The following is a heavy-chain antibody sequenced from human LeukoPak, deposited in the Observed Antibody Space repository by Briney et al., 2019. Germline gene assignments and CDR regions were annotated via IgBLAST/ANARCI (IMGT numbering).Heavy chain of an antibody. V-gene: IGHV1-18*04. CDR1: GYTFTGYY. D-gene: IGHD2-2*01. CDR3: ARGGTVFSRSTSHYYYYGMDV. J-gene: IGHJ6*02. CDR2: ISAYNGNT. Sequence: GASVKVSCKASGYTFTGYYMHWVRQAPGQGLEWMGWISAYNGNTNYAQKLQGRVTMTTDTSTSTAYMELRSLRSDDTAVYYCARGGTVFSRSTSHYYYYGMDVWGQGTTVTVSS.